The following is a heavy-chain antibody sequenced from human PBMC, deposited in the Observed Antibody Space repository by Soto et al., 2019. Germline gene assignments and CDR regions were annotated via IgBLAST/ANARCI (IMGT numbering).Heavy chain of an antibody. CDR2: IYDSGST. D-gene: IGHD3-10*01. V-gene: IGHV4-31*03. J-gene: IGHJ4*02. CDR3: ARVPFDYYGSGSYYMGTYYFDY. Sequence: SETLSLTCTVSGGSISIVGYYWSWIRQHRGKGLEGIGDIYDSGSTYYNPSPKSRVTISVDTSKNQFSLKLSSVTAADTAVYYCARVPFDYYGSGSYYMGTYYFDYWGQGTLVTVSS. CDR1: GGSISIVGYY.